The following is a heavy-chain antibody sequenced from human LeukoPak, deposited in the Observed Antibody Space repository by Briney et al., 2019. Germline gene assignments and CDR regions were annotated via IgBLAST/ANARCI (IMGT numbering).Heavy chain of an antibody. V-gene: IGHV3-11*01. CDR3: ARDPYSYDSSGAFDI. Sequence: WGSLRLSRAASGFTFSDYNMRWIRQAPGKGLEWVSSISRSGSTKYYADSVKGRFTISRDNAKNSLFLQMNSLRAEDTAVYFCARDPYSYDSSGAFDIWGQGTMVTVSS. J-gene: IGHJ3*02. CDR2: ISRSGSTK. D-gene: IGHD3-22*01. CDR1: GFTFSDYN.